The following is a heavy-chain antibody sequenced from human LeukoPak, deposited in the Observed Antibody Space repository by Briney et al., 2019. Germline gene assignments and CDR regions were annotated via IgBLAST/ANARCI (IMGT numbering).Heavy chain of an antibody. D-gene: IGHD3-16*02. CDR2: INQSGST. V-gene: IGHV4-34*01. CDR1: GGSFSDND. CDR3: ARVSFDTRGHDAFDL. Sequence: PSETLSLACAVHGGSFSDNDWSWIRQPPGKGLEWLGEINQSGSTSSNASLKSRVTISLDKSKNQFSLNLRSVTAADTALYYCARVSFDTRGHDAFDLWGQGTLVTVSP. J-gene: IGHJ3*01.